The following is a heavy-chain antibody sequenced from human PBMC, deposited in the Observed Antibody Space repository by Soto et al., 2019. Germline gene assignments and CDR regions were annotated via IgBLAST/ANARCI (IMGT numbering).Heavy chain of an antibody. J-gene: IGHJ6*02. D-gene: IGHD3-3*01. V-gene: IGHV4-31*03. CDR2: IYYSGTT. CDR1: GGSISSGDYY. Sequence: SETLSLTCTVSGGSISSGDYYWSWIRQHPGKGLEWIGHIYYSGTTYYNPSLKSRVTISVDTSKNQFSLKLSSVTAADTAVYYCARDGVVRWVYGMDVWGQGTTVTVSS. CDR3: ARDGVVRWVYGMDV.